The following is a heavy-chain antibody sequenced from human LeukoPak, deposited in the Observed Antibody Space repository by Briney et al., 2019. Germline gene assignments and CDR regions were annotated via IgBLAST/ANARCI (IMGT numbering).Heavy chain of an antibody. J-gene: IGHJ4*02. D-gene: IGHD6-19*01. Sequence: SETLSLTCTGSGYSISSGYYWGWIRQPPGKRLEWIGSIYHSGSTYYNPSLKSRVTISVDTSKNQFSLKLSSVTAADTAVYYCASGIAVAGDPLFDYWGQGTLVTVSS. CDR1: GYSISSGYY. CDR3: ASGIAVAGDPLFDY. CDR2: IYHSGST. V-gene: IGHV4-38-2*02.